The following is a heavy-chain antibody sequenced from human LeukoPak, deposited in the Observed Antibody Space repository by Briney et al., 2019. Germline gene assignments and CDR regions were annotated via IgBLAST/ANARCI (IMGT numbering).Heavy chain of an antibody. Sequence: SETLSLTCTVSGYSISSGYYWGWIRQPPGKGLEWIGSIYHSGSTNYNPSLKSRVTISVDTSKNQFSLKLNSVTAADTAVYYCARGIVARSFFDYWGQGTLVTVSS. V-gene: IGHV4-38-2*02. J-gene: IGHJ4*02. D-gene: IGHD5-12*01. CDR1: GYSISSGYY. CDR2: IYHSGST. CDR3: ARGIVARSFFDY.